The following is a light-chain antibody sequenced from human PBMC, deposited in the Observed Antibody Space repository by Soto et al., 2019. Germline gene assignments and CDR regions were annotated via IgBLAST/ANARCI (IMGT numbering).Light chain of an antibody. J-gene: IGKJ1*01. V-gene: IGKV1-5*03. CDR1: QSVDTW. CDR2: RAS. CDR3: QHYNDYSRV. Sequence: DIQMTQSPSTLSASIGDTVTITCRTSQSVDTWLAWYQHKAGKAPKLLIYRASSLATGIPSRFSGSGSVTAFTLTITSLQPDDFATYYCQHYNDYSRVFGQGTQVEIK.